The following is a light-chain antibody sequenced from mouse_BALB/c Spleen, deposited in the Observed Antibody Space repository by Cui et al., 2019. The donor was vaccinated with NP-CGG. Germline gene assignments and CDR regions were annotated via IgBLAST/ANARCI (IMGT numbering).Light chain of an antibody. CDR3: ALWYSNHWV. CDR2: GTH. J-gene: IGLJ1*01. CDR1: TGAVTTSNY. Sequence: QAVVTQAPAPTTSPGETVTLTCRSSTGAVTTSNYANWVQEKPDHLFTGLIGGTHNRAPGVPARFSGSLIGDKAALTITGAQTEDEAIYFCALWYSNHWVFGGGTKLTVL. V-gene: IGLV1*01.